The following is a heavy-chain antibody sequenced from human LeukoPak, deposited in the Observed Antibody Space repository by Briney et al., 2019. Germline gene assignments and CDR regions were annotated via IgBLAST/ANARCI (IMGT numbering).Heavy chain of an antibody. CDR3: ARLLNRAFDY. Sequence: SETLSLTCTVSGGSSSSYYWSWIRQPPGNGLEWSGYIYYSGSTNYNPSLKRRVTISVATSKNQFSLKLSSVTAADTAVHYCARLLNRAFDYWGQGTLVTVSS. CDR2: IYYSGST. CDR1: GGSSSSYY. D-gene: IGHD2/OR15-2a*01. V-gene: IGHV4-59*01. J-gene: IGHJ4*02.